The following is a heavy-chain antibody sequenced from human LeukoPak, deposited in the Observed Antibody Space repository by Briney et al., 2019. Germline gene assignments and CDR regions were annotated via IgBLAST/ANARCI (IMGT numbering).Heavy chain of an antibody. J-gene: IGHJ4*02. Sequence: ASVKVSCKASGYTFTGYYMHWVRQAPGQGLEWMGWINPNSGGTNYAQKFQGRVTMTRDTSISTAYMELSRLRSEDTAVYYCARGVAAAGTGGDPVDYWGQGTLVTVSS. D-gene: IGHD6-13*01. CDR1: GYTFTGYY. V-gene: IGHV1-2*02. CDR3: ARGVAAAGTGGDPVDY. CDR2: INPNSGGT.